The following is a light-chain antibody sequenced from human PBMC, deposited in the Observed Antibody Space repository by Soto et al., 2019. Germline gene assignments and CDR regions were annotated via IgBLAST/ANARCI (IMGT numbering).Light chain of an antibody. CDR2: DND. Sequence: QSVLTQPPSVSAAPGQKVTISCSGSSSNIGNNYVSWYQQLPGTAPKLLIYDNDERPSGIPDRFSGSKSGTSATLGITGLQTGAEADYYCGTWDSSLSGVVFGGGTKLTV. CDR3: GTWDSSLSGVV. CDR1: SSNIGNNY. J-gene: IGLJ2*01. V-gene: IGLV1-51*01.